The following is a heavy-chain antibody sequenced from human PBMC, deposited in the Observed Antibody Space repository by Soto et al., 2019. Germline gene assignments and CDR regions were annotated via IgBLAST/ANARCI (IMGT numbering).Heavy chain of an antibody. CDR2: ISYDGSRQ. CDR1: CFRFSLYG. D-gene: IGHD3-10*01. Sequence: XVSLRLFCAVSCFRFSLYGMHWVRQAPGKGLERVALISYDGSRQYYADSVKGRFTISRDNSKNTLDLQLNSLRSEDTGVYYCAKDGRNKHDYGSEDFQFWGQGTLVTVSS. V-gene: IGHV3-30*18. CDR3: AKDGRNKHDYGSEDFQF. J-gene: IGHJ4*02.